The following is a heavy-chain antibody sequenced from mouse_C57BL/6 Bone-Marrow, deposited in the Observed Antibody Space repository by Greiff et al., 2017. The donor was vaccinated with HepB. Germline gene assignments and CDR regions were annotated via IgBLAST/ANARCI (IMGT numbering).Heavy chain of an antibody. CDR3: ASNWGPYYFDY. CDR2: VYPNSGST. V-gene: IGHV1-64*01. J-gene: IGHJ2*01. D-gene: IGHD4-1*01. Sequence: QVQLQQPGAELVKPGASVKLSCKASGYTFTSYCMHWVKQRPGQGLEWIGMVYPNSGSTNYNEKFKSKATLTVDKSSSTAYMQLSSLTSEDSAVYYCASNWGPYYFDYWGQGTTLTVSS. CDR1: GYTFTSYC.